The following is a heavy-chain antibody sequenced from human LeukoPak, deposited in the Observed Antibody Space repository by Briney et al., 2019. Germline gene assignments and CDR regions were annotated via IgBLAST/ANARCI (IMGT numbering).Heavy chain of an antibody. Sequence: ASVKVSCKASGGTFSSYAISWVRQAPGQGLEWMGGIIPIFGTANYARKFQGRVTITADESTSTAYMELSSLRSEDTAVYYCAREGRLLEASRGPTEGDAFDIWGQGTMVTVSS. CDR2: IIPIFGTA. CDR3: AREGRLLEASRGPTEGDAFDI. D-gene: IGHD2/OR15-2a*01. CDR1: GGTFSSYA. J-gene: IGHJ3*02. V-gene: IGHV1-69*13.